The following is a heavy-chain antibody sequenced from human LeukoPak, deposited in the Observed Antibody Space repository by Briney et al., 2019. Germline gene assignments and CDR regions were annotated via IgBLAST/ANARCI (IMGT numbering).Heavy chain of an antibody. V-gene: IGHV3-33*08. CDR1: GFTFSTYG. J-gene: IGHJ5*02. Sequence: PGGSLRLSCAASGFTFSTYGMHWVRQAPGKGLEWVAVIWYDGSNKYYADSVKGRFTISRDNSKNTLYLQMNSLRAEDTAVYYCSRGPNWFDPWDQGTLVTVSS. CDR2: IWYDGSNK. CDR3: SRGPNWFDP.